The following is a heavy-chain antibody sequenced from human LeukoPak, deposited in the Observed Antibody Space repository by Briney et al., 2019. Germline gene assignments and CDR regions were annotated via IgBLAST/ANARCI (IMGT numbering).Heavy chain of an antibody. CDR3: ARARRIAAGPAIDY. V-gene: IGHV4-4*02. D-gene: IGHD6-6*01. J-gene: IGHJ4*02. CDR1: GGSISSSNW. Sequence: SETLSLTCAVSGGSISSSNWWSWVRQPPGKGLEWIGEIYHSGSTNYNPSLKSRVTISVDKSKNQFSLKLSSVTAADTAVYYCARARRIAAGPAIDYWGQGTLVTVSS. CDR2: IYHSGST.